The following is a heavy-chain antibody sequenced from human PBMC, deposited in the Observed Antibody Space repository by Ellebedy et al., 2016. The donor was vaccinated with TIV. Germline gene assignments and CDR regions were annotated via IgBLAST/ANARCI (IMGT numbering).Heavy chain of an antibody. CDR1: GFSFSSYW. CDR2: ISNDGSIT. CDR3: ARGLCSGGVCHYSYYGMDV. J-gene: IGHJ6*02. D-gene: IGHD2-8*02. Sequence: GESLKISXAASGFSFSSYWMHWVRQAPGKGLVWVSRISNDGSITSYADSVKGRFTISRDNAKNTLYLQMTSLRAEDTAVYYCARGLCSGGVCHYSYYGMDVWGQGTTVTVSS. V-gene: IGHV3-74*01.